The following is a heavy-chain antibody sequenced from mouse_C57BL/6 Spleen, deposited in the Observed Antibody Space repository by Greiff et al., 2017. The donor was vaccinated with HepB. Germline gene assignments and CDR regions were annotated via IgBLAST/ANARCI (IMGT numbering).Heavy chain of an antibody. V-gene: IGHV1-64*01. J-gene: IGHJ2*01. D-gene: IGHD3-2*02. CDR2: IHPNSGST. Sequence: QVQLKESGAELVKPGASVKLSCKASGYTFTSYWMHWVKQRPGQGLEWIGMIHPNSGSTNYNEKFKSKATLTVDKSSSTAYMQLSSLTSEDSAVYYCARAQLRHHFDYWGQGTTLTVSS. CDR1: GYTFTSYW. CDR3: ARAQLRHHFDY.